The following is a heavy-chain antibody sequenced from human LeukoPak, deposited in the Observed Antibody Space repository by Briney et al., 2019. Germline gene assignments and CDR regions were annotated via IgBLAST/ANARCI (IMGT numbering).Heavy chain of an antibody. Sequence: ASVKVSCKASGYTFTSYDINWVRQATGQGLEWMGWISAYNGNTNYAQKLQGRVTMTTDTSTSTAYMELRSLRSDDTAVYYCARDRDWNDDYWGQGTLVTVSS. CDR2: ISAYNGNT. J-gene: IGHJ4*02. V-gene: IGHV1-18*01. CDR3: ARDRDWNDDY. D-gene: IGHD1-1*01. CDR1: GYTFTSYD.